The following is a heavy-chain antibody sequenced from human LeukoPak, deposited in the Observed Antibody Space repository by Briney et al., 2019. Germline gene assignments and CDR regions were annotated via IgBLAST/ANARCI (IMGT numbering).Heavy chain of an antibody. J-gene: IGHJ4*02. CDR3: ARGPELYYYDSSGYYPNLDY. CDR2: VNPSGGST. D-gene: IGHD3-22*01. CDR1: GYTFTSYY. Sequence: ASVKVSCKASGYTFTSYYMHWVRQAPGQGLEWMGIVNPSGGSTSYAQKFQGRVTMTRDTSTSTVYMELSSLRSEDTAVYYCARGPELYYYDSSGYYPNLDYWGQGTLVTVSS. V-gene: IGHV1-46*01.